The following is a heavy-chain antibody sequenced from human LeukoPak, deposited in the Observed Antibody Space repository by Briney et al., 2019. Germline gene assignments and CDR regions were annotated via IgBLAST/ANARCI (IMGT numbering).Heavy chain of an antibody. V-gene: IGHV1-69*04. CDR3: ARGTTNAEYFQH. D-gene: IGHD1/OR15-1a*01. CDR2: IIPILGIA. J-gene: IGHJ1*01. Sequence: SVKVSCKASGGTFSSYAISWVRQAPGQGLEWMGRIIPILGIANYAQKFQGRVTITADKSTSTAYMELSSLRSEDTAVYYCARGTTNAEYFQHWGQGTLVTVSS. CDR1: GGTFSSYA.